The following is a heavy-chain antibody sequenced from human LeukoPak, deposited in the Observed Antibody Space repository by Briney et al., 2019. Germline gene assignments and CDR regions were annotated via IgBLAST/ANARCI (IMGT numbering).Heavy chain of an antibody. J-gene: IGHJ4*02. CDR2: ISGGGGST. CDR1: GFTFSSYA. Sequence: PGGSLRLSCAASGFTFSSYAMTWVRQAPGKGLEWVSSISGGGGSTNYVDSVKGRFTISRDNSKDTLYLQMNSLRVEDTAIYYCVKAPRVGGYEPNWGQGTVVTVSS. D-gene: IGHD5-12*01. V-gene: IGHV3-23*01. CDR3: VKAPRVGGYEPN.